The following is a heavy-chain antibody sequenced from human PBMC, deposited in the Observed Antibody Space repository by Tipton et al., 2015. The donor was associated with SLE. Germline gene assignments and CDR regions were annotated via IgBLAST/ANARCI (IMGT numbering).Heavy chain of an antibody. Sequence: TLSLTCTVSGGSVNRGSYYWSWIRQPPGKGLEWIGYIYYSGSTNYNPSLKSRLAISLDTSKNQFSLKLTSVTPADTVVYYCAREWESRYDSGGQGTLVTVSS. CDR3: AREWESRYDS. CDR2: IYYSGST. J-gene: IGHJ5*01. V-gene: IGHV4-61*01. D-gene: IGHD1-26*01. CDR1: GGSVNRGSYY.